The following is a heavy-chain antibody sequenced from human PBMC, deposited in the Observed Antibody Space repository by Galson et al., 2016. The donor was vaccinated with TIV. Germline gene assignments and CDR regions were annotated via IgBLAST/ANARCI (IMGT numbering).Heavy chain of an antibody. CDR3: ARSDSYYKYALDV. CDR1: GYSFTGYF. V-gene: IGHV1-2*02. Sequence: SVKVSCKASGYSFTGYFMLWVRQAPGQGLEWMGWINPKTGATTYAQEFQGRITMTRDTSASTVYMDLNRLQSDDTAVYYCARSDSYYKYALDVWGQGTTVTVSS. J-gene: IGHJ3*01. CDR2: INPKTGAT. D-gene: IGHD3-10*01.